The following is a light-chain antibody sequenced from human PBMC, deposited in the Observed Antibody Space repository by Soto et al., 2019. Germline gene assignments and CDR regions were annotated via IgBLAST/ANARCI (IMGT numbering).Light chain of an antibody. CDR3: AAWDDSLNGRGV. J-gene: IGLJ1*01. V-gene: IGLV1-44*01. CDR2: SNN. CDR1: SSNIGSNT. Sequence: QSVLTQPPSASGTPGQRVTISCSGSSSNIGSNTISWYQQLPGTAPKLLIYSNNQRPSGVPDRFSGSKSGTSASLAISGLQSEDEADYYCAAWDDSLNGRGVFGTGTNSPS.